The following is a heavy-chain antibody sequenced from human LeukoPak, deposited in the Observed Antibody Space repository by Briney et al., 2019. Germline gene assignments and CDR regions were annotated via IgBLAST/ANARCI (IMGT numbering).Heavy chain of an antibody. CDR2: ISWNSGSI. V-gene: IGHV3-9*01. CDR1: GFTFDDYA. Sequence: GGSPRLSCAASGFTFDDYAMHWVRQAPGKGLEWVSGISWNSGSIGYADSVKGRFTISRDNAKNSLYLQMNSLRAEDTALYYCAKGYYYGSGSYALDPWGQGTLVTVSS. J-gene: IGHJ5*02. CDR3: AKGYYYGSGSYALDP. D-gene: IGHD3-10*01.